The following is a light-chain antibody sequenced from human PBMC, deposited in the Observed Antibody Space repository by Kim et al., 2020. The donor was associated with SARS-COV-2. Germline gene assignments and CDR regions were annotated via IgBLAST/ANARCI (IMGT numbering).Light chain of an antibody. CDR1: QSISSW. J-gene: IGKJ2*01. CDR2: KAS. Sequence: DIQMTQSPSTLSASVGDRVTITCRASQSISSWLAWYQQKPGKAPKLLIYKASSLDSGVPSRFSGSGSGTEFTLTISSLQPDDFATYYCQQYNSYSTFGQGTKLEI. V-gene: IGKV1-5*03. CDR3: QQYNSYST.